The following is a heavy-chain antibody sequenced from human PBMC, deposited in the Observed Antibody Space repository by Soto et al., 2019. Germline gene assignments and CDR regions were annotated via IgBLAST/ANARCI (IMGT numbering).Heavy chain of an antibody. Sequence: EVQLVESGGGLVKPGGSLRLSCAASGFTFSSYSMNWVRQAPGKGLEWVSSISSSSSYIYYADSVKGRFTISRDNAKNSLYLQMNSLRAEDTAVYYCARFRHDYIWGSYRYNDYWGQGTLVTVSS. CDR1: GFTFSSYS. V-gene: IGHV3-21*01. CDR3: ARFRHDYIWGSYRYNDY. D-gene: IGHD3-16*02. J-gene: IGHJ4*02. CDR2: ISSSSSYI.